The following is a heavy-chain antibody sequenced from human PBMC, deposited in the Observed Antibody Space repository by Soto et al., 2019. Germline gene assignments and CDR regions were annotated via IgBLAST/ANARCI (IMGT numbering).Heavy chain of an antibody. D-gene: IGHD3-3*01. J-gene: IGHJ4*02. CDR1: GVTFSSYG. Sequence: GGSLRLSSAASGVTFSSYGMHWARQAPGKGLEWVSVIYSGGSTYYADSVKGRFTISRDNSKNTLYLQMNSLRAEDTAVYYCARLTIYDTSGLVDYWGQGTLVTVSS. V-gene: IGHV3-53*01. CDR3: ARLTIYDTSGLVDY. CDR2: IYSGGST.